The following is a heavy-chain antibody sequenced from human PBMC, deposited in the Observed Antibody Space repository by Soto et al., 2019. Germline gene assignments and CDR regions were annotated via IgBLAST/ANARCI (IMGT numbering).Heavy chain of an antibody. J-gene: IGHJ4*02. D-gene: IGHD4-17*01. CDR2: ISGSGGST. Sequence: GGSLRLSCAASGFTFSSYAMSWVRQAPGKGLEWVSAISGSGGSTYYADSVKGRLTISRDNSKNTLYLQMNSLRAEDTAVYYCAKDPYDYGDYYFDYWGQGTLVTVSS. CDR3: AKDPYDYGDYYFDY. CDR1: GFTFSSYA. V-gene: IGHV3-23*01.